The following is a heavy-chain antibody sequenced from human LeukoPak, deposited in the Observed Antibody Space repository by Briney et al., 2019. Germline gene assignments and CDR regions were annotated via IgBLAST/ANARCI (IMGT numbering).Heavy chain of an antibody. Sequence: GGSLRLSCAASGFTFSDYYMSWIRQAPGKGLEWISYISGSGGILYYADSVKGRFTISRDNAKNSLFLQMNSLRAEDTAVYYCARGSRNNWFDPWGQGTLVTVSS. V-gene: IGHV3-11*01. CDR3: ARGSRNNWFDP. CDR1: GFTFSDYY. D-gene: IGHD1-26*01. J-gene: IGHJ5*02. CDR2: ISGSGGIL.